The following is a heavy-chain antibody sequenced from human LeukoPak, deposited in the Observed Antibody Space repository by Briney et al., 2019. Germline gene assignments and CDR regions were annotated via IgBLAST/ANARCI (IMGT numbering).Heavy chain of an antibody. J-gene: IGHJ4*02. CDR2: IYYTGST. CDR3: VRVVRDDSGYNYYFDY. Sequence: SETLSLTCTVSGGSISRIIYYWGWIRQPPGEGLEWIGSIYYTGSTYYTPSLRSRVTISVDTSKNQFSRKLSAVTAADTAGCYCVRVVRDDSGYNYYFDYWGQGTLVTVSS. D-gene: IGHD3-22*01. V-gene: IGHV4-39*01. CDR1: GGSISRIIYY.